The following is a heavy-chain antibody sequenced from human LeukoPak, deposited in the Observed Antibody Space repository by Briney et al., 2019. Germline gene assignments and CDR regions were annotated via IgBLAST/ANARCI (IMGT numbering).Heavy chain of an antibody. J-gene: IGHJ4*02. CDR3: ARAGSSGWYTDY. CDR2: ISYDGSNK. D-gene: IGHD6-19*01. Sequence: GRPLRLSCAASGFTFSSYAMHWVRQAPGKGLEWVAVISYDGSNKYYADSVKGRFTISRDNSKNTLYLQMNSLRAEDTAVYYCARAGSSGWYTDYWGQGTLVTVSS. V-gene: IGHV3-30-3*01. CDR1: GFTFSSYA.